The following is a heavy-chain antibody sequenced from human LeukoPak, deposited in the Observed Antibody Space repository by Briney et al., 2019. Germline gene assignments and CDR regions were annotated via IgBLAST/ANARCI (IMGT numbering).Heavy chain of an antibody. CDR3: AKDLISMVRGSAMDV. D-gene: IGHD3-10*01. J-gene: IGHJ6*02. Sequence: PGGSLRLSCAASGFTVSSNYMSWVRQVPGKGLEWVSVIYSDGTISYADSVKGRFTISRDNSENTLYLQMNSLRAEDTAVYYCAKDLISMVRGSAMDVWGQGTTVTVSS. CDR1: GFTVSSNY. CDR2: IYSDGTI. V-gene: IGHV3-66*01.